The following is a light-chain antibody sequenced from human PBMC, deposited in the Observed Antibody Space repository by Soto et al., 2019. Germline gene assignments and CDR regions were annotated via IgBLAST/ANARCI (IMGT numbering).Light chain of an antibody. J-gene: IGLJ2*01. CDR1: SSDIGGYNF. V-gene: IGLV2-23*01. CDR2: EGS. Sequence: QSVLTQPASVSGSPGQSITISCTGTSSDIGGYNFVSWYQQHVGKAPKLMPYEGSKRPSGVSDRFSASKSGNTAPLTISGLLAEDEADYYRCLHAGDHVVCGGGTKLNVL. CDR3: CLHAGDHVV.